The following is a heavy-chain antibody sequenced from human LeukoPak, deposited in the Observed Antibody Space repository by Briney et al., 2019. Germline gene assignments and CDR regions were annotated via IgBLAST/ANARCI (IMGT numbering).Heavy chain of an antibody. D-gene: IGHD4-23*01. CDR3: ARDGSGNLDY. Sequence: GGSLRLSCGASGFTFRSYAMSWVRQAPGKGLEWVSAISSNGDTIYYADSVKGRFTTSRDNSKNTLYLQMNSLRAEDTAVYYCARDGSGNLDYWGQGTLVTVSS. J-gene: IGHJ4*02. CDR1: GFTFRSYA. CDR2: ISSNGDTI. V-gene: IGHV3-23*01.